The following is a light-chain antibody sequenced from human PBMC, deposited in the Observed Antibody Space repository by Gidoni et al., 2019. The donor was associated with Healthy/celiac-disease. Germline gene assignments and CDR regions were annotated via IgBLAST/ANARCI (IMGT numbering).Light chain of an antibody. CDR1: QSVSSN. J-gene: IGKJ3*01. Sequence: ETVMTQSPATLSVSPGERATLSCRASQSVSSNLAWYQQKPGQAPRLLIYGASTRATGIPDRFSGSGSGTEFTLTISSLQSEDFAVYYCQQYSNWSPHFGPGTKVDIK. CDR2: GAS. CDR3: QQYSNWSPH. V-gene: IGKV3-15*01.